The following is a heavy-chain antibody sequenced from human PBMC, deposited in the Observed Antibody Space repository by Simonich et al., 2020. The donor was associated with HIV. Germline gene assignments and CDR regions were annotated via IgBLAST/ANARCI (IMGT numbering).Heavy chain of an antibody. J-gene: IGHJ4*02. D-gene: IGHD3-3*01. CDR3: ASGGPRFLEWLSPFDY. Sequence: QVQLQQWGAGLLKPSETLSLTCAVYGGSFSGYYWSWIPQPPGKGLEWIGEINHSGSSNYNPSLKSRVTISVDTSKNQFSLKLSSVTAADTAVYYCASGGPRFLEWLSPFDYWGQGTLVTVSS. CDR1: GGSFSGYY. V-gene: IGHV4-34*01. CDR2: INHSGSS.